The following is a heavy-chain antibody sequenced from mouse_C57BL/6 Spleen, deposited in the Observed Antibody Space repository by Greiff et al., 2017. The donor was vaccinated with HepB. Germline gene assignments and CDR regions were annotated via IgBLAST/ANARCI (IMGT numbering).Heavy chain of an antibody. CDR2: IDPSDSYT. V-gene: IGHV1-59*01. J-gene: IGHJ4*01. Sequence: VQLQQPGAELVRPGTSVKLSCKASGYTFTSYWMHWVKQRPGQGLEWIGVIDPSDSYTNYNQKFKGKATLTVDTSSSTAYMQLSSLTSEDSAVYYCARPYYSNYAMDYWGQGTSVTVSS. CDR3: ARPYYSNYAMDY. D-gene: IGHD2-5*01. CDR1: GYTFTSYW.